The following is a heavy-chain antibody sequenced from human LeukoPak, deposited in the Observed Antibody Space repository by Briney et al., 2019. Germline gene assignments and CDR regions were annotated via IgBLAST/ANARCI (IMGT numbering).Heavy chain of an antibody. V-gene: IGHV4-34*01. Sequence: SETLSLTCAVSGGSFRGYYWNWIRQPPGKGLECICEINHSGSTNYNPSLKSRVTISVDTSKKQSSLRLRSVTAADTAVYYCARDPTTVATLPYYFDAWGQGTLVTVSS. D-gene: IGHD4-23*01. CDR1: GGSFRGYY. CDR2: INHSGST. CDR3: ARDPTTVATLPYYFDA. J-gene: IGHJ4*02.